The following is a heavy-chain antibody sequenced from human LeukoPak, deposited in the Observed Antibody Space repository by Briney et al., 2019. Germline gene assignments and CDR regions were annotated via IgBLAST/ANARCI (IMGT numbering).Heavy chain of an antibody. Sequence: SETLSLTCTVSGGSISSYYWSWIRQPPGKGLEWIGYISYSGSTIFNPSPKSRVAISVDTPKNKFSLKLSSVTAADTSVYYCAREGTAGTNLNWFDPWGQGTLVTVSS. CDR3: AREGTAGTNLNWFDP. D-gene: IGHD1-1*01. CDR2: ISYSGST. CDR1: GGSISSYY. J-gene: IGHJ5*02. V-gene: IGHV4-59*01.